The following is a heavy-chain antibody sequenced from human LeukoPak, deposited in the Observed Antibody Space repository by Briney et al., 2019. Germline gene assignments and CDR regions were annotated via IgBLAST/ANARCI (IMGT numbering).Heavy chain of an antibody. Sequence: GGSLRLSCAASGFTFRNYGVTWVRQAPGKGLEWVSTISVSGDNTYYADSVKGRFAISRDNSKNTLYLQMNSLRVEDTAVYYCAKGGGATVPFDNWGQGTLVTVSS. V-gene: IGHV3-23*01. CDR3: AKGGGATVPFDN. J-gene: IGHJ4*02. CDR2: ISVSGDNT. CDR1: GFTFRNYG. D-gene: IGHD4-11*01.